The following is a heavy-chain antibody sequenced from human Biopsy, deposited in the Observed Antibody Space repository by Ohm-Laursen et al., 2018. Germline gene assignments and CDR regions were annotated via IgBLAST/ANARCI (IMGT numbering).Heavy chain of an antibody. CDR3: AGDINNWNVNY. V-gene: IGHV1-24*01. CDR2: FAPENGKT. J-gene: IGHJ4*02. D-gene: IGHD1-20*01. Sequence: GPSVKVSCKVSGYTLTDLSMHWVRQAPGKGLEWMGGFAPENGKTIYAQKFQGRVTMTEDTSTDTAYMELSNLRSEDTAVYYCAGDINNWNVNYWGQGTLVIVSS. CDR1: GYTLTDLS.